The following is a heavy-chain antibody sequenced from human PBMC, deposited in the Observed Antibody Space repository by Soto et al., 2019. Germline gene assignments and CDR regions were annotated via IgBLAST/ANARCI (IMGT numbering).Heavy chain of an antibody. CDR2: ISYDGSNK. Sequence: QVQLVESGGGVVQPGRSLRLSCAASGFTFSSYAMHWVRPAPGTGLEWVAVISYDGSNKYYADSVKGRFTISRDNSKNTLYLQMNSLRAEDTAAYYCARRQAVAGTYYYYGMDVWGQGTTVTVSS. J-gene: IGHJ6*02. CDR3: ARRQAVAGTYYYYGMDV. D-gene: IGHD6-19*01. CDR1: GFTFSSYA. V-gene: IGHV3-30-3*01.